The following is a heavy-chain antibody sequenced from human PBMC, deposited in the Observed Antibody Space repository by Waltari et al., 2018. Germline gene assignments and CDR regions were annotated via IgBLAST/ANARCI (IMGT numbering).Heavy chain of an antibody. J-gene: IGHJ3*01. CDR1: GFIFSDLY. CDR2: IKQDGSGT. Sequence: EVQLVESGGDLVQPGGSLRLSCAASGFIFSDLYMSWVRQAPGKGLEWVANIKQDGSGTYYLDSVKGRFTIAKDDVGNSLSLQMNNLRVEDTAVYYCARDMTVSQSDGFDLWGQGTMVTVS. CDR3: ARDMTVSQSDGFDL. D-gene: IGHD4-4*01. V-gene: IGHV3-7*01.